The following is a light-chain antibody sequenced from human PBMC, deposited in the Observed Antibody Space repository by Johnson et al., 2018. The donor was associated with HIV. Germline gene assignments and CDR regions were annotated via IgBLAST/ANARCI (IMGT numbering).Light chain of an antibody. CDR1: SSNIGNNY. CDR2: ENN. Sequence: QSVLTQPPSVSAAPGQKVAISCSGSSSNIGNNYVSWYQQLPLTAPKLLIYENNKRPSGIPDRFSASMSGPSATLGITGLQTGDEADYYCGTWDSSLRAYGFGTGTKVTVL. CDR3: GTWDSSLRAYG. J-gene: IGLJ1*01. V-gene: IGLV1-51*02.